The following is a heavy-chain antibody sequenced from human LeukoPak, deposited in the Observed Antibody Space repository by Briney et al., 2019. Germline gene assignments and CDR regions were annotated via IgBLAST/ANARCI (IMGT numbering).Heavy chain of an antibody. CDR1: GFTFSSYE. J-gene: IGHJ4*02. CDR2: ISGSGGST. D-gene: IGHD1-26*01. V-gene: IGHV3-23*01. CDR3: AKDQSYSGSYWLDY. Sequence: GGSLRLSCAASGFTFSSYEMNWVRQAPGKGLEWVSAISGSGGSTYYADSVKGRFTISRDNSKNTLYLQMNSLRAEDTAVYYCAKDQSYSGSYWLDYWGQGTLVTVSS.